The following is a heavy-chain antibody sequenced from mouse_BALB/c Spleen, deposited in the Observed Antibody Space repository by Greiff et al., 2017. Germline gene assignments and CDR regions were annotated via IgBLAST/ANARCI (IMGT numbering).Heavy chain of an antibody. CDR1: GFHIKDTY. V-gene: IGHV14-3*02. J-gene: IGHJ3*01. Sequence: VQLQQSGAELVKPGASVKLSCTASGFHIKDTYMHWVKQRPEQGLEWIGRIDPANGNTKYDPKFQGKATITADTSSNTAYLQLSSLTSEDTAVYYCARNDYFAYWGQGTLVTVSA. CDR2: IDPANGNT. CDR3: ARNDYFAY. D-gene: IGHD2-13*01.